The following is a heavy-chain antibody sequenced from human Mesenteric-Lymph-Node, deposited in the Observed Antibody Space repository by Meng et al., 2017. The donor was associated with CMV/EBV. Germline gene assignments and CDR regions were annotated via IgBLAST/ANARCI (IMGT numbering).Heavy chain of an antibody. V-gene: IGHV4-39*06. D-gene: IGHD5-12*01. CDR2: ICSSGRT. CDR3: ARVGSYIVATFSY. CDR1: GDSISSRSYW. J-gene: IGHJ4*02. Sequence: SGDSISSRSYWWGWIRQPPGKGLEWVGSICSSGRTYYDPSLIRRGTISIDTSKNQFALRLNSVTAADTAVYYCARVGSYIVATFSYWGQGTLVTVSS.